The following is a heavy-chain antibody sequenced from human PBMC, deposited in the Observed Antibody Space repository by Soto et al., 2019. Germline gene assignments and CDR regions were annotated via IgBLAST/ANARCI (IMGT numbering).Heavy chain of an antibody. Sequence: PGGSVRFSCAASGFTSSSYGMHWVRQAPGKGLEWVAVISYDGSNKYYADSVKGRFTISRDNSKNTLYLQVNSLRAEDTAVYYCAKAPNTMVSLDIWGQGTMVTVSS. V-gene: IGHV3-30*18. CDR3: AKAPNTMVSLDI. J-gene: IGHJ3*02. D-gene: IGHD3-10*01. CDR2: ISYDGSNK. CDR1: GFTSSSYG.